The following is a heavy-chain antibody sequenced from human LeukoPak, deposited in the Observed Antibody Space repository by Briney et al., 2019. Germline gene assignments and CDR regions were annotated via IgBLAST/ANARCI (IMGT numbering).Heavy chain of an antibody. CDR2: VSSSGSTI. Sequence: GGSLRLSCAASGFTFSDYYMSWIRQAPGKGLEWVSYVSSSGSTIYYADSVKGRFTISRDNAKNSLYLQMNSLRAEDTAVYYCARDYSYYDSSGYSPWGQGTLVTVSS. CDR1: GFTFSDYY. J-gene: IGHJ5*02. V-gene: IGHV3-11*04. D-gene: IGHD3-22*01. CDR3: ARDYSYYDSSGYSP.